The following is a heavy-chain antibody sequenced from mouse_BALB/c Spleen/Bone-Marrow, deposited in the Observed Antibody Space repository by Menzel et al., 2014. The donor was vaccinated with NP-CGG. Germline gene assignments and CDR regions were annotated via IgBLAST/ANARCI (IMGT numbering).Heavy chain of an antibody. CDR1: GYTFTDYE. V-gene: IGHV1-15*01. CDR3: ANWGYYAMDY. J-gene: IGHJ4*01. Sequence: VQVVESGAELVRPGASVTLSCKASGYTFTDYEMHWVKQTPVHGLEWIGTLDPETGGTAYNQKFKDMATLTADESSTTAYMELRSLTSEDSAVYYCANWGYYAMDYWGQGISVTVSS. CDR2: LDPETGGT. D-gene: IGHD4-1*01.